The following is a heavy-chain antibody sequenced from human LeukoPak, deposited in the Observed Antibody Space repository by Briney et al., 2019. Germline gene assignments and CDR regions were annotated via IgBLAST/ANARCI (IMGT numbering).Heavy chain of an antibody. Sequence: RGSLRLSCAASGFTFSSFWMHWVRQVPGKGLAWLARINSDGRNTNYADSVKGRFTISRDNAKNTLYLQMNSLRAEDTAVYYCAHISSSYYYFDSWGQGTLVTVSS. V-gene: IGHV3-74*01. CDR1: GFTFSSFW. CDR2: INSDGRNT. J-gene: IGHJ4*02. D-gene: IGHD6-13*01. CDR3: AHISSSYYYFDS.